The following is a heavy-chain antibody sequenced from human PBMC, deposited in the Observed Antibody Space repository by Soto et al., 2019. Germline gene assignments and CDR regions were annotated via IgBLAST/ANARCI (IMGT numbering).Heavy chain of an antibody. Sequence: SETLSLTCAVYGGSFSGYYWSWIRQPPGKGLEWIGEINHSGSTNYNPSLKSRVTISVDTSKNQFSLKLSSVTAADTAVYYCARGRSVLRYFDWLLYENWFDPWGQGTLVTVSS. CDR2: INHSGST. D-gene: IGHD3-9*01. J-gene: IGHJ5*02. CDR3: ARGRSVLRYFDWLLYENWFDP. V-gene: IGHV4-34*01. CDR1: GGSFSGYY.